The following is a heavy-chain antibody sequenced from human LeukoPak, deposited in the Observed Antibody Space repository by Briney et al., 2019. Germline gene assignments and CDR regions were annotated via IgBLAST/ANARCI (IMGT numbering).Heavy chain of an antibody. Sequence: GGSLRLSCAASGFPFNNAWMSWVRQAPGKGLGWVGRIKGKTDGGTTDYAAPVKGRFTISRDDSKNTLYLQMNSPKTEDPAIYYCSTLYGSGSRYKNYCDYWGQGALVTVSS. CDR1: GFPFNNAW. D-gene: IGHD3-10*01. V-gene: IGHV3-15*01. CDR2: IKGKTDGGTT. J-gene: IGHJ4*02. CDR3: STLYGSGSRYKNYCDY.